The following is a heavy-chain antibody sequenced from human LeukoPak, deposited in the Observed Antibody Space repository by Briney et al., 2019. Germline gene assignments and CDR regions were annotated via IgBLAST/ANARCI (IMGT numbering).Heavy chain of an antibody. CDR1: GYXFTTHW. D-gene: IGHD3-10*01. CDR2: IYPGDSDT. V-gene: IGHV5-51*01. Sequence: GESLKISCEASGYXFTTHWIGWVRQMPGKGLEWMGIIYPGDSDTRYSPSFQGQVTISADKSITTAYLQWSSLKASDTAMYYCARHPNFYGSGRYFDYWGQGTLVTVSS. CDR3: ARHPNFYGSGRYFDY. J-gene: IGHJ4*02.